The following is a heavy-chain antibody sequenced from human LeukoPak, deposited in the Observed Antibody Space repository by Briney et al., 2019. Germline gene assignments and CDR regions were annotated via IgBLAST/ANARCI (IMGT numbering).Heavy chain of an antibody. J-gene: IGHJ4*02. CDR1: GGSISSGDYY. Sequence: SETLSLTCTVSGGSISSGDYYWSWIRQPPGKGLEWIGYIYYSGSTYYNPSLKSRVSIFVDTSKNQFSLNLSSVTAADTAAYYCARAHSFDYWGQGILVTVSS. V-gene: IGHV4-30-4*08. CDR2: IYYSGST. CDR3: ARAHSFDY.